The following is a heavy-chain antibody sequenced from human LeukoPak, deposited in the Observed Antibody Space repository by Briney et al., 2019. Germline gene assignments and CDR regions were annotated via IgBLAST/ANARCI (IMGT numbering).Heavy chain of an antibody. D-gene: IGHD3-10*01. J-gene: IGHJ4*02. V-gene: IGHV3-23*01. CDR3: ARVSYYYGSGSYRPTAVYYFDY. CDR1: GFTFRSYA. Sequence: GGSLRLSCVASGFTFRSYAMSWVRQAPGKGLEWVSTINSSGGSTYYADSLKGRFTISRDNAKNTLYLQMNSLRAEDTAVYYCARVSYYYGSGSYRPTAVYYFDYWGQGTLVTVSS. CDR2: INSSGGST.